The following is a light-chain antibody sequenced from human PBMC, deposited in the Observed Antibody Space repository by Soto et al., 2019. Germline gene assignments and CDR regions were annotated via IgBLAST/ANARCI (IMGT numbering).Light chain of an antibody. Sequence: EIVLTQSPATLSLSPGERGTLSCRASQSVFTSLARYQQKPGQPPRLLISDASNRAPGVPARFSGSGSGTDFTLTISRLEPEDFALYYCGQFVSSPPRTFGQGTKVDIK. J-gene: IGKJ1*01. V-gene: IGKV3-20*01. CDR1: QSVFTS. CDR3: GQFVSSPPRT. CDR2: DAS.